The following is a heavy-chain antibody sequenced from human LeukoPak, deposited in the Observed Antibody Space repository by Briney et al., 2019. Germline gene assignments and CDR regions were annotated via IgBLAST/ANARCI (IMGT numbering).Heavy chain of an antibody. V-gene: IGHV4-59*08. CDR2: IYYSGST. Sequence: SETLSLTCRVSGGSINGYYWSWIRQPPGKGLEWIGYIYYSGSTKYNPSLKSRVTISIDTSKTQFSLNLNSVTAADTAVYWCARHGEWGLGQYSFGFWGRGTLVTVSS. J-gene: IGHJ4*02. CDR1: GGSINGYY. D-gene: IGHD3-16*01. CDR3: ARHGEWGLGQYSFGF.